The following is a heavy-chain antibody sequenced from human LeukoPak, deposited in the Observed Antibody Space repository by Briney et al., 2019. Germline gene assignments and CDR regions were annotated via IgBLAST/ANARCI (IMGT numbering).Heavy chain of an antibody. CDR2: IIPIFGTA. D-gene: IGHD3-22*01. V-gene: IGHV1-69*05. CDR3: ARAPRGLVITFDY. CDR1: GGTFSSYA. J-gene: IGHJ4*02. Sequence: SVKVSCKASGGTFSSYAISWVRQAPGQGLEWMGGIIPIFGTANYAQKFQGRVTITRDTSASTAYMELSSLRSEDTAVYYCARAPRGLVITFDYWGQGTLVTVSS.